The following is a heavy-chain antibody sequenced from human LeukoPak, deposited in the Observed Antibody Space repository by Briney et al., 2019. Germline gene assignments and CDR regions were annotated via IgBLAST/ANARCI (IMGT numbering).Heavy chain of an antibody. CDR3: AREAPTYYYDSSGYYPYYFDY. CDR1: GFTFSSYW. Sequence: GGSLRLSCAASGFTFSSYWMHWVRQAPGKGLVWVSRINSDGSSTSYADSVKGRFTISRDNAKNTLYLQMNSLRAEDTAVYYCAREAPTYYYDSSGYYPYYFDYWGQGTLVTVPS. V-gene: IGHV3-74*01. CDR2: INSDGSST. D-gene: IGHD3-22*01. J-gene: IGHJ4*02.